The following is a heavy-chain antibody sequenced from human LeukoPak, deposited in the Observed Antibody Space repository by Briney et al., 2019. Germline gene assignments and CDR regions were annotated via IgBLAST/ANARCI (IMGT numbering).Heavy chain of an antibody. Sequence: ASVKVSCKASGYTFTSYYMHWVRQAPGQGLEWMGIINPSGGSTSYAQKFQGRVTMTRDTSTSTAYMELRSLRSDDTAVYYCATLRYSGSYYYFDYWGQGTLVTVSS. J-gene: IGHJ4*02. D-gene: IGHD1-26*01. V-gene: IGHV1-46*01. CDR2: INPSGGST. CDR1: GYTFTSYY. CDR3: ATLRYSGSYYYFDY.